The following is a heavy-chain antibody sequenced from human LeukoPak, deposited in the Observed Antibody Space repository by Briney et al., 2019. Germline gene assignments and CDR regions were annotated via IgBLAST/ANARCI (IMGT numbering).Heavy chain of an antibody. CDR3: ARDAIRITMAFDP. J-gene: IGHJ5*02. CDR2: ISYDGSNQ. Sequence: GGSLRLSCAVSGFTFSSYGMHWVRQAPDKGLEWVAVISYDGSNQYYADSVKGRFTISRDNSKNTLYLQMNSLRAEDTAVYYCARDAIRITMAFDPWGQGTLVTVSS. CDR1: GFTFSSYG. V-gene: IGHV3-30*03. D-gene: IGHD3-10*01.